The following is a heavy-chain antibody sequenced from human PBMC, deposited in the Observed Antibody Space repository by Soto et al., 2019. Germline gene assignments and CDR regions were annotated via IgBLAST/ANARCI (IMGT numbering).Heavy chain of an antibody. V-gene: IGHV1-18*01. J-gene: IGHJ5*02. CDR3: ATRDTNMEP. Sequence: GSVKVSCKTSGYTFTSYAIHLLRQAPGQRLEWMGWISAYNGNTNYAQKLQGRVTMTTDTSTSTAYMELSSLRSEDTAVYYCATRDTNMEPWGQGTLVTVSS. CDR2: ISAYNGNT. CDR1: GYTFTSYA. D-gene: IGHD1-1*01.